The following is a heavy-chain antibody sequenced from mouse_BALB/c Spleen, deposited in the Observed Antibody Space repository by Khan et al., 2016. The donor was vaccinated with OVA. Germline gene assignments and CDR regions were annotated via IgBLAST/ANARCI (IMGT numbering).Heavy chain of an antibody. CDR1: GFTSSNYA. Sequence: EVELVESGGGLVKPGGSLKLSCAASGFTSSNYAMSWVRQTPEKRLEWVASISSGGSTYYPDSVKGRFTISRDNARNILYLQMSSLRSEDTAMYYCARDDWFAYWGQGTLVTVSA. J-gene: IGHJ3*01. CDR2: ISSGGST. V-gene: IGHV5-6-5*01. CDR3: ARDDWFAY.